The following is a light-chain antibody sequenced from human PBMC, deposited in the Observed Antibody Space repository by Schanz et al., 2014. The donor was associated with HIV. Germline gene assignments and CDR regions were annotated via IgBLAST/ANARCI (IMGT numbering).Light chain of an antibody. J-gene: IGLJ2*01. CDR3: AAWDDSLNGRV. Sequence: QSVLTQPPSVSAAPGQRVTISCSGGTSNIGRNSVNWYQQLPGTAPKLLIYGNNQRPSGVPDRFSGSKSGTSASLAISGLHSEDEADYHCAAWDDSLNGRVFGGGTKLTV. CDR2: GNN. V-gene: IGLV1-44*01. CDR1: TSNIGRNS.